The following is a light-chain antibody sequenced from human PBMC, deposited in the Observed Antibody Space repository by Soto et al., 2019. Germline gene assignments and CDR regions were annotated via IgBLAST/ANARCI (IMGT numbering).Light chain of an antibody. V-gene: IGLV2-14*03. CDR3: CAYSTSGTHV. Sequence: QSVLTQPASVSWSPGQSITFFCTGTSSDVGSYDYVSWHQQHPGKAPKLIIYDVNNRPSGVPSRFSGSKSGNTASLIISGLQTEDEADYYCCAYSTSGTHVFGNGTKVTVL. CDR2: DVN. J-gene: IGLJ1*01. CDR1: SSDVGSYDY.